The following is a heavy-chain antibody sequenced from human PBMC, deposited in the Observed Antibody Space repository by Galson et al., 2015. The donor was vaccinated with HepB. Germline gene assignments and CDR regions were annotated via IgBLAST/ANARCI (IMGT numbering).Heavy chain of an antibody. CDR3: ARGTCRFTTCLDAFDI. D-gene: IGHD3-3*01. Sequence: SLRLSCAASGFTVSSNYMSWVRQAPGKGLEWVSDIYSGGSTYYADSVKGRFTISRDNSKNTLYLQMNSLRAEDTAVYYCARGTCRFTTCLDAFDIWGQGTMVTVSS. J-gene: IGHJ3*02. CDR2: IYSGGST. V-gene: IGHV3-66*01. CDR1: GFTVSSNY.